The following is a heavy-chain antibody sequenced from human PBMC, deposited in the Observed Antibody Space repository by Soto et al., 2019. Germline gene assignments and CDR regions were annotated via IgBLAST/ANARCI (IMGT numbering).Heavy chain of an antibody. CDR2: ISSSGSTI. Sequence: PGGSLRLSYAASGFTFSSYEMNWVRQAPGKGLEWVSYISSSGSTIYYADSVKGRFTISRDNAKNSLYLQMNSLRAEDTAGYYCAIDPRIHDAFYGTDVCDQGTELPVSS. J-gene: IGHJ6*02. CDR1: GFTFSSYE. CDR3: AIDPRIHDAFYGTDV. D-gene: IGHD5-18*01. V-gene: IGHV3-48*03.